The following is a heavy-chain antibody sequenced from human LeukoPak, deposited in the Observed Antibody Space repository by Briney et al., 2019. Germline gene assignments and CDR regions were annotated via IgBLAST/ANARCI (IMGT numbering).Heavy chain of an antibody. Sequence: GAAVTVCFTASGYTFSNYDMNWVRQPPGQGLEWMGMITPSGGISYAQKVEGRVTITADESTSTAYMGLSSLRSEDTDVYYCARGRTMIVVATLDYWGQGTLVTVSS. CDR1: GYTFSNYD. J-gene: IGHJ4*02. CDR2: ITPSGGI. D-gene: IGHD3-22*01. V-gene: IGHV1-46*01. CDR3: ARGRTMIVVATLDY.